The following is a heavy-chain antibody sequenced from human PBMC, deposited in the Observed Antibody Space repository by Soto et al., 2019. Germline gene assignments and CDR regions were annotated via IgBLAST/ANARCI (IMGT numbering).Heavy chain of an antibody. J-gene: IGHJ6*02. Sequence: QVQLVQSGAEVKKPGASVKVSCKASGYTFTSYYMHWVRQAPGQGLEWMGIINPSGGSTSYAQKFQGRVTMTRDTSTSTVYMELSSLRSEDTAVYYCARVGVAARPNYYYYSMDVWGQGTTVTVSS. CDR1: GYTFTSYY. D-gene: IGHD6-6*01. CDR3: ARVGVAARPNYYYYSMDV. CDR2: INPSGGST. V-gene: IGHV1-46*01.